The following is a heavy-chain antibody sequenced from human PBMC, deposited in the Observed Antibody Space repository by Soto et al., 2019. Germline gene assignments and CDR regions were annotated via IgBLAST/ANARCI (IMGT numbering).Heavy chain of an antibody. V-gene: IGHV1-2*02. J-gene: IGHJ4*02. CDR3: ARDWDYYGSGSYYGY. D-gene: IGHD3-10*01. Sequence: ASVKVSCKASGYTFTGYYMHWVRQAPGQGPEWMGWINPNSGGTNYAQKFQGRVTMTRDTSISTAYMELSRLRSDDTAVYYCARDWDYYGSGSYYGYWGQGTLVTVSS. CDR2: INPNSGGT. CDR1: GYTFTGYY.